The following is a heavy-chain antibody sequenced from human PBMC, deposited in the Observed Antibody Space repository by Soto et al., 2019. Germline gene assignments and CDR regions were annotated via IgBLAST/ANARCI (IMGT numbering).Heavy chain of an antibody. CDR1: GYTFSTYG. V-gene: IGHV1-18*01. CDR3: ARDRGYSPDSFDI. CDR2: IGAYNGDT. J-gene: IGHJ3*02. Sequence: ASVKVSCKASGYTFSTYGISWVRQAPGQGLKWMGWIGAYNGDTNYAQKLQGRVTMTTDTSTSTAYMELTSLRSDDTAIYYCARDRGYSPDSFDICGQGTMVTVSS. D-gene: IGHD5-18*01.